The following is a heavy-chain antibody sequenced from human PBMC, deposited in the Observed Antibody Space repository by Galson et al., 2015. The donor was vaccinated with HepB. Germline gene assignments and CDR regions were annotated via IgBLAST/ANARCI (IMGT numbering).Heavy chain of an antibody. V-gene: IGHV1-46*01. CDR2: INPSGGST. Sequence: SVKVSCKASGYTFTSYYMHWVRQAPGQGLEWMGIINPSGGSTSYAQKFQGRVTMTRDTSTSTVYMELSSLRSEDTAVYYCARDGGIAAARPRGFGVYYFDYWGQGTLVTVSS. CDR3: ARDGGIAAARPRGFGVYYFDY. CDR1: GYTFTSYY. J-gene: IGHJ4*02. D-gene: IGHD6-13*01.